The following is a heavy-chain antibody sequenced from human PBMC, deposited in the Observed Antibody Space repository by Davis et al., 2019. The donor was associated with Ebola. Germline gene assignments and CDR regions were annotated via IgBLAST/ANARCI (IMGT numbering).Heavy chain of an antibody. Sequence: PGGSLRLSCADSGFTFSSYWMSWVRQAPGKGLEWVANIKQDGSEKYYVDSVKGRFTISRDNAKNSLYLQMNSLRAEDTAVYYCARDTSEVVEYYYYMDVWGKGTTVTVSS. V-gene: IGHV3-7*01. CDR2: IKQDGSEK. CDR3: ARDTSEVVEYYYYMDV. D-gene: IGHD2-2*01. J-gene: IGHJ6*03. CDR1: GFTFSSYW.